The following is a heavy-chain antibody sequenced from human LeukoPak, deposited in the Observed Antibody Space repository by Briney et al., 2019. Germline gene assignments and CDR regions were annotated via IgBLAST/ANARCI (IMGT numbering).Heavy chain of an antibody. CDR1: GGSISSYY. CDR2: IYYSGST. Sequence: SETLSLTCTVSGGSISSYYWSWIRQPPGKGLEWIGYIYYSGSTNYNPSLKSRVTISVDTSKNQFSLKLSSVTAADTAVYYCARGHYCYDSSGYYYGYFDYWGQGTLVTVSS. D-gene: IGHD3-22*01. J-gene: IGHJ4*02. V-gene: IGHV4-59*01. CDR3: ARGHYCYDSSGYYYGYFDY.